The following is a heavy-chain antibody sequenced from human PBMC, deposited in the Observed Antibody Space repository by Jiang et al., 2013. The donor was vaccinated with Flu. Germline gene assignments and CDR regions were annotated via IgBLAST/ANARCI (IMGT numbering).Heavy chain of an antibody. D-gene: IGHD1-26*01. CDR3: ARQLDSASYDAFEI. J-gene: IGHJ3*02. Sequence: LKISCNGSGYTFSTYWIAWVRQMPGKGLEWMGIIYPGDSDTTYSPSFQGQVTISVDNSISTAYLQWSSLKASDTAIYYCARQLDSASYDAFEIWGQGTMVTVSS. CDR1: GYTFSTYW. CDR2: IYPGDSDT. V-gene: IGHV5-51*01.